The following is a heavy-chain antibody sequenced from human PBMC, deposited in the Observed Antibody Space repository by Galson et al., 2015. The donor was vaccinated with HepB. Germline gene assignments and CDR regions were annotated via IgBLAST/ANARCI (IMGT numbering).Heavy chain of an antibody. J-gene: IGHJ3*01. CDR2: IYPGDSDT. Sequence: QSGAEVKKPGESLKISCKGSGYSFTSYWIGWVRQMPRKGLEWMGIIYPGDSDTRYSPSFQGQVTISADKSISTAYLRWSSLKASDSTRYDCASLVGRGSCPPRERHENAFHLSGQGTMVTASS. CDR1: GYSFTSYW. D-gene: IGHD1-26*01. CDR3: ASLVGRGSCPPRERHENAFHL. V-gene: IGHV5-51*03.